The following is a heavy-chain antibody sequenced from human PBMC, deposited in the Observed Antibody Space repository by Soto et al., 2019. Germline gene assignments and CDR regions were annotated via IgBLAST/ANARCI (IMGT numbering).Heavy chain of an antibody. CDR3: AVGYDYYYYYYGMDV. Sequence: LSLTCTVSGGSISSYYWSWIRRPPGRGLEWIGYIYYSGGTNYNPSLKSRVTISVDTSKSQFSLNLSSVTAADTAVYYCAVGYDYYYYYYGMDVWGQGTTVTVSS. V-gene: IGHV4-59*01. D-gene: IGHD5-12*01. CDR2: IYYSGGT. J-gene: IGHJ6*02. CDR1: GGSISSYY.